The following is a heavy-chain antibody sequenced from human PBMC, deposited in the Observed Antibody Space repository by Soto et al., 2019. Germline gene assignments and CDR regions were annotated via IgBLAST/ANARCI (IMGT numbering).Heavy chain of an antibody. V-gene: IGHV3-53*01. J-gene: IGHJ4*02. CDR3: ASAYYYDSSGLYYFDY. CDR1: GFTVSINY. CDR2: IYSGGST. Sequence: GGSLRLSCAASGFTVSINYMSWVRQAPGKGLEWVSAIYSGGSTYYADSAKGRFTISRDNSKNPLYLQMTSLRAEVTAFYYCASAYYYDSSGLYYFDYWGQGTLVTAPQ. D-gene: IGHD3-22*01.